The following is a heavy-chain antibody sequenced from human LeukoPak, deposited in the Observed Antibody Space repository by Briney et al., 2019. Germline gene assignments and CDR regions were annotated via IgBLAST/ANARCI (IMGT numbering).Heavy chain of an antibody. CDR1: GGSISSSNW. CDR3: ARALIFMAAADAFDI. V-gene: IGHV4-4*02. Sequence: SETLSLTCAVSGGSISSSNWWSWVRQPPGKGLEWIGEIYHSGSTNYNPSLKSRVTISVDKSKNQFSLKLSSVTAADTAVYYCARALIFMAAADAFDIWGQGTMVTVSS. D-gene: IGHD3-16*01. CDR2: IYHSGST. J-gene: IGHJ3*02.